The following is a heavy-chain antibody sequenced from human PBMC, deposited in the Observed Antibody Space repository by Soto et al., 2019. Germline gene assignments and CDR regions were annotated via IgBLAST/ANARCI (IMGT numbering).Heavy chain of an antibody. CDR1: GYTFTAHA. D-gene: IGHD3-16*01. Sequence: SVKVSCKASGYTFTAHAMHWGRQAPGQGLEWMGWINTGKGDTKYSQKFQGRITITRDTSASTTYMELSSLKSEDTALYYCARNILGGPTDFWDTGNVVTVSS. V-gene: IGHV1-3*04. CDR2: INTGKGDT. CDR3: ARNILGGPTDF. J-gene: IGHJ4*02.